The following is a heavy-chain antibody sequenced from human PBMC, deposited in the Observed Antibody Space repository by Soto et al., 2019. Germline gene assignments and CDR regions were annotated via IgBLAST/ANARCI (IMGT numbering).Heavy chain of an antibody. CDR3: ARPYYDILTGPTGGPNWFDP. J-gene: IGHJ5*02. CDR1: GGSISSSSYY. V-gene: IGHV4-39*01. CDR2: IYYSGST. Sequence: QLQLQESGPGLVKPSETLSLTCTVSGGSISSSSYYWGWIRQPPGKGLEWIGSIYYSGSTYYNPSLKRRVTISVDTSKNQFSLKLSSVTAADTAVYYCARPYYDILTGPTGGPNWFDPWGQGTLVTVSS. D-gene: IGHD3-9*01.